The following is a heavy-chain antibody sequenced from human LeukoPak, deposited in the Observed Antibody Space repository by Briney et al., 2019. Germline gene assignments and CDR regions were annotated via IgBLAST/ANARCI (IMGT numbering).Heavy chain of an antibody. CDR1: GFTFRSHA. V-gene: IGHV3-30-3*01. D-gene: IGHD1-26*01. Sequence: GGSLRLSCAASGFTFRSHAMHWVRQAPGKGLDWVAFISYDGNIKYYADSVKGRFTISRDNSKSTLYLQMNSLRGEDTGVFYCARDRSGAYSADYWGQGTLVTVSS. J-gene: IGHJ4*02. CDR2: ISYDGNIK. CDR3: ARDRSGAYSADY.